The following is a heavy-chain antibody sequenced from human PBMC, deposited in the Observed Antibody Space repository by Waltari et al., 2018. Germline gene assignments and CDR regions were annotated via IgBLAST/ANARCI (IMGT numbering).Heavy chain of an antibody. CDR1: GGSISSYY. D-gene: IGHD4-17*01. Sequence: QVQLQESGPGLVKPSETLSLTCPVSGGSISSYYWSCIRQPPGTGLEWIGYSYYSGSTNYNPSLKSRVTISVDTSKNQFALKLSAVTAADTAVYYCARDRGGDYVREEYYYYGMDVWGQGTTVTVSS. V-gene: IGHV4-59*01. CDR3: ARDRGGDYVREEYYYYGMDV. J-gene: IGHJ6*02. CDR2: SYYSGST.